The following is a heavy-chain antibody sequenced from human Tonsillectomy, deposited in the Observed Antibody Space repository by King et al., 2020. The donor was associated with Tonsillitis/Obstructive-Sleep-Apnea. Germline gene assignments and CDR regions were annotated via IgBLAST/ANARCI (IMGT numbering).Heavy chain of an antibody. CDR3: ARDPGDRGTAAGYYYYYYYMDV. CDR1: GFTFSSYA. CDR2: ISYDGSNK. Sequence: VQLVESGGGVVQPGRSLRLSCAASGFTFSSYAMHWVRQAPGKGLEWVAVISYDGSNKYYADSVKGRFTISRDNSKNTLYLQMNSLRAEDTAVYYCARDPGDRGTAAGYYYYYYYMDVWGKGTTVTVSS. J-gene: IGHJ6*03. V-gene: IGHV3-30*04. D-gene: IGHD6-13*01.